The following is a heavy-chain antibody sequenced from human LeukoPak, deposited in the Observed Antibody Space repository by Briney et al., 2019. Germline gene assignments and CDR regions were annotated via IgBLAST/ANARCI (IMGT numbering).Heavy chain of an antibody. CDR1: GFTFRDHY. V-gene: IGHV3-11*06. CDR3: ARGYGSGASGPYYFDY. J-gene: IGHJ4*02. D-gene: IGHD3-10*01. CDR2: ISTSSTYT. Sequence: PGGSLRLSCAVSGFTFRDHYLSWIRQAPGKGLEWVSYISTSSTYTSYADSVKGRFTISRDNAKNSLYLQMNSPRVEDTAVYYCARGYGSGASGPYYFDYWGQGTLVSVPS.